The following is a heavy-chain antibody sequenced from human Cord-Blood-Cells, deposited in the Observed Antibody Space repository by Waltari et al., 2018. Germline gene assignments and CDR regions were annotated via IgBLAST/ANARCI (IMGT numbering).Heavy chain of an antibody. J-gene: IGHJ4*02. Sequence: QVQLQESGPGLVKPSETLSLTCAVSGYSISSGYYWGWIRQPPGKGLEWIGSIYHSGRTYYNPSLKSRVTISVDTSKNQFSLKLSSVTAADTAVYYCARGGYYDSSGYYDYWGQGTLVTVSS. D-gene: IGHD3-22*01. CDR3: ARGGYYDSSGYYDY. CDR1: GYSISSGYY. V-gene: IGHV4-38-2*01. CDR2: IYHSGRT.